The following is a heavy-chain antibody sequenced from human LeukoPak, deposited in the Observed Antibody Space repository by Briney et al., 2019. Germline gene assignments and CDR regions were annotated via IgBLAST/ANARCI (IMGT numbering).Heavy chain of an antibody. CDR1: GGSFSGYY. Sequence: SETLSLTCAVYGGSFSGYYWSWIRQPPGKGLEWIGEINHSGSTNYNPSLKSRVTISVDTSKNQFSLKLSSVTAADTAVYYCARVVSSSSAFYYYYYYYMDVWGKGTTVTVSS. CDR2: INHSGST. D-gene: IGHD6-6*01. J-gene: IGHJ6*03. CDR3: ARVVSSSSAFYYYYYYYMDV. V-gene: IGHV4-34*01.